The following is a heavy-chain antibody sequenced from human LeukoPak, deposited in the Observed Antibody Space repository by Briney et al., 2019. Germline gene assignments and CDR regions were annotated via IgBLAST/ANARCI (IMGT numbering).Heavy chain of an antibody. V-gene: IGHV5-51*01. CDR1: GYSFTSYW. Sequence: GESLKISCKGSGYSFTSYWIGWVCQMPGKGLEWMGIIYPGGSDTRYSPSFQGQVTISADKSIGTAYLQWSSLKASDTAMYYCARSQNVYYYYYGMDVWGQGTTVTVSS. CDR2: IYPGGSDT. CDR3: ARSQNVYYYYYGMDV. J-gene: IGHJ6*02.